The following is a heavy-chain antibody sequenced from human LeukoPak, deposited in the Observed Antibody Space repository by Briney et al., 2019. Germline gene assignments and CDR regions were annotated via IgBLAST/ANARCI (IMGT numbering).Heavy chain of an antibody. CDR3: ARGRERYSSSWYVPEDAFDI. D-gene: IGHD6-13*01. V-gene: IGHV1-46*01. CDR1: GYTFTSYY. J-gene: IGHJ3*02. CDR2: INPSGGST. Sequence: GASVKVSCKASGYTFTSYYMHWVRQAPGQGLEWMGIINPSGGSTSYAQKFQGRVTITRNTSISTAYMELSSLRSEDTAVYYCARGRERYSSSWYVPEDAFDIWGQGTMVTVSS.